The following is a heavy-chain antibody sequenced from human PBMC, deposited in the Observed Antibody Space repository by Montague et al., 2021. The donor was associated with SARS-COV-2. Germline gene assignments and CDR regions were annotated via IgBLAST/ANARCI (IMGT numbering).Heavy chain of an antibody. CDR2: ISSSGSTI. D-gene: IGHD2-21*01. J-gene: IGHJ6*02. CDR3: ATIATDLYYNGMDV. Sequence: LSLTCAASGFTFSSYEMNWVRQAPGKGLEWVSYISSSGSTISYADSVKGRFTISRDNAKDSLYLQMNSLRAEDTAVYYCATIATDLYYNGMDVWGQGTTVTVSS. CDR1: GFTFSSYE. V-gene: IGHV3-48*03.